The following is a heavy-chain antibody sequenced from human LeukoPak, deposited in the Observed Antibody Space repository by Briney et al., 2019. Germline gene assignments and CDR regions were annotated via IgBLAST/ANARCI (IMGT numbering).Heavy chain of an antibody. CDR2: IYHSGST. V-gene: IGHV4-38-2*01. D-gene: IGHD1-7*01. CDR3: ASTGTTALFDY. J-gene: IGHJ4*02. CDR1: GYSIGSGYY. Sequence: SETLSLTCAVSGYSIGSGYYWGWIRQPPAKGLEWIGSIYHSGSTYYNPSLKSRVTISVDTSKNQFSLKLSSVTAADTAVYYCASTGTTALFDYWGQGTLVTVSS.